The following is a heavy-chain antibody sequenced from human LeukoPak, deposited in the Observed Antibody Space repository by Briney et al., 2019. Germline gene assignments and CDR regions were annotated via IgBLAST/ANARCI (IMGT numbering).Heavy chain of an antibody. CDR3: ASGVVLTGYPLDF. D-gene: IGHD3-9*01. V-gene: IGHV4-59*01. CDR2: IYYTGTT. Sequence: PSETLSLTCSVSGGSFSNYYWSWIRQPPGKGLEWIGFIYYTGTTDYNPSLKSRVTISVDTSKKQFSLKLSSVTAADMAVYHCASGVVLTGYPLDFWGRGTLVTVSS. CDR1: GGSFSNYY. J-gene: IGHJ4*02.